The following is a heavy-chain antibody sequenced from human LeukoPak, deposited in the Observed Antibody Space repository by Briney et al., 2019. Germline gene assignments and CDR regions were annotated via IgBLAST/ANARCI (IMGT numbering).Heavy chain of an antibody. J-gene: IGHJ4*02. CDR1: GGSISNYY. CDR2: IYYSGST. CDR3: ARVGDTSGYYYYFDY. D-gene: IGHD3-22*01. V-gene: IGHV4-59*01. Sequence: PSETLSLTCTVSGGSISNYYWSWIRQPPGKGLEWIGYIYYSGSTNFNPSLKSRVTISVDTSKNQFSLNLISVTAADTAVYYCARVGDTSGYYYYFDYWGQGTLVTVSS.